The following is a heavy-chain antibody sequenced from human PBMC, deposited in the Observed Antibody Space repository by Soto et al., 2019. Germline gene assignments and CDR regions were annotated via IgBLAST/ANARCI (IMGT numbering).Heavy chain of an antibody. Sequence: EVQVVESGGGLVQPGRSLRLSCAASGFSFDDYAMNWVRQAPGKGLEWVSGISWNSGTIGYADSVKGRFTISRDKAKNSLYLQMNSLRAEDTALYYCAKSTGGTANGMGVWGQGTTVTVSS. J-gene: IGHJ6*02. D-gene: IGHD2-8*02. CDR3: AKSTGGTANGMGV. V-gene: IGHV3-9*01. CDR2: ISWNSGTI. CDR1: GFSFDDYA.